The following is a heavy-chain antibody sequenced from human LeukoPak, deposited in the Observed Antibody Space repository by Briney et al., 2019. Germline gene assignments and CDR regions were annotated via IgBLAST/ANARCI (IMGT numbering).Heavy chain of an antibody. J-gene: IGHJ1*01. Sequence: GGSLGLSCAASGFTFSSYAMSWVRQAPGKGLEWVSAISGSGGSTYYADSVKGRFTISRDNSKNTLYLQMNSLRAEDTAVYYCAKGPPTSYSSSWQEYFQHWGQGTLVTVSS. D-gene: IGHD6-13*01. V-gene: IGHV3-23*01. CDR1: GFTFSSYA. CDR2: ISGSGGST. CDR3: AKGPPTSYSSSWQEYFQH.